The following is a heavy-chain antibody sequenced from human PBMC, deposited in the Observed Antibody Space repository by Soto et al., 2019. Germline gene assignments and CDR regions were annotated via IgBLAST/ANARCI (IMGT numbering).Heavy chain of an antibody. V-gene: IGHV2-5*02. CDR3: AHRVLRTVFGLVTTTAIYFDF. Sequence: QITLNESGPTVVRPTETLTLTCRLSGFSLTTSGVGVGWIRQSPGKAPEWLALIYWDDDKRYSAALKSRITITKDTAKNQVVLTVSDLDPTDTDTYYCAHRVLRTVFGLVTTTAIYFDFWGQGTPVAVSS. CDR1: GFSLTTSGVG. CDR2: IYWDDDK. J-gene: IGHJ4*02. D-gene: IGHD3-3*01.